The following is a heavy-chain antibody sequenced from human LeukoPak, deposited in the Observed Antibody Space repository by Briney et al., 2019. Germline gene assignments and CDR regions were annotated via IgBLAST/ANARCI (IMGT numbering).Heavy chain of an antibody. V-gene: IGHV1-8*03. CDR3: ARTCSSTSCSDFDY. D-gene: IGHD2-2*01. CDR2: MNPNSGNT. CDR1: GYTLTSYD. J-gene: IGHJ4*02. Sequence: GASVKVSCKASGYTLTSYDINWVRQATGQGLEWMGWMNPNSGNTGYAQKFQGRVTITRNTSISTAYMELSSLTSEDTAVYYCARTCSSTSCSDFDYWGQGTLVTVSS.